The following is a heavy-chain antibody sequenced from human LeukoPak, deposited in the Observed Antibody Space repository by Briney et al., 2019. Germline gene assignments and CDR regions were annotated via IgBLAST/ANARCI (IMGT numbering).Heavy chain of an antibody. CDR3: ARSFYYSGGSCYSYYYYYYMDV. D-gene: IGHD2-15*01. V-gene: IGHV4-59*01. J-gene: IGHJ6*03. Sequence: SETLSLTCTVSGGSISSYYWSWIRQPPGKGLEWIGYIYYSGGTNYNPSLKSRVTISVDTSKNQFSLKLSSVTAADTAVYYCARSFYYSGGSCYSYYYYYYMDVWGKGTTVTVSS. CDR2: IYYSGGT. CDR1: GGSISSYY.